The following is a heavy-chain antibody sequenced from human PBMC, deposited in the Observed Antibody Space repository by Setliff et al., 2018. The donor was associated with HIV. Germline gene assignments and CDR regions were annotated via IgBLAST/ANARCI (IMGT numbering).Heavy chain of an antibody. D-gene: IGHD3-22*01. Sequence: SETLSLTCTVSGGSISSGSYYWSWMRQPAGKGLEYIGSIYYNEKTYYSPSLRSRVTRSIDTSKNQFSLKLTSVTAADSAVYYCASRVYYYDSNNFLREEGFDSWGQGTLVTFSS. CDR1: GGSISSGSYY. CDR3: ASRVYYYDSNNFLREEGFDS. V-gene: IGHV4-39*01. CDR2: IYYNEKT. J-gene: IGHJ5*01.